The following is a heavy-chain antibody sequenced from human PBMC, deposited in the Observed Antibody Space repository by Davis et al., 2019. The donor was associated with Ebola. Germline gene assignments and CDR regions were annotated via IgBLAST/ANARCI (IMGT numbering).Heavy chain of an antibody. CDR2: IYYTGSA. Sequence: PSETLSLTCTVPGVSISRHYWSWIRQPQGKRLEWIGSIYYTGSAYYNSSLNSRVTISVDTSKNQFSLKLSSVTAADTAMYYCAERGGSVWGQGTLVTVSS. V-gene: IGHV4-59*11. CDR3: AERGGSV. CDR1: GVSISRHY. D-gene: IGHD3-16*01. J-gene: IGHJ4*02.